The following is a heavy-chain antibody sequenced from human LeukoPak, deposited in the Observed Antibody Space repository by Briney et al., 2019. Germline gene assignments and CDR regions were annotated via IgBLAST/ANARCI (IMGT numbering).Heavy chain of an antibody. CDR2: ILSDGSIQ. Sequence: GGSLRLSCAASGFTFGTYAMHWVRQAPGKGLEWVAVILSDGSIQNSADSVRGRFIISRDNSKNTLFLQMNRLRTEDTAVYYCARGAILGGYTLIDGWGQGTLVTVSS. CDR1: GFTFGTYA. CDR3: ARGAILGGYTLIDG. J-gene: IGHJ4*02. V-gene: IGHV3-30*04. D-gene: IGHD3-22*01.